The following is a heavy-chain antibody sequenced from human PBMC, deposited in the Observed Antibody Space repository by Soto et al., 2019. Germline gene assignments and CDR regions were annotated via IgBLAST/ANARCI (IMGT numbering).Heavy chain of an antibody. D-gene: IGHD3-10*01. CDR3: AALWFGELAFNY. CDR2: VYHNGIM. V-gene: IGHV4-38-2*02. J-gene: IGHJ4*01. Sequence: SETLSLTCSVSGYSISSGYYWGWVRQAPGKGLEWLGSVYHNGIMFHNPSFQSRVTISVDTSKNQFSLNLRSVTAADTAVYYCAALWFGELAFNYWGHGILVTVSS. CDR1: GYSISSGYY.